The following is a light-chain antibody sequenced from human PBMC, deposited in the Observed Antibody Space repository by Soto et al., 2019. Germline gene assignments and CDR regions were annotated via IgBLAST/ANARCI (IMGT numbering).Light chain of an antibody. CDR2: GAS. CDR1: QSVSSN. CDR3: QQDARWSMR. Sequence: MIITHSSATLSGTPGERATLSCRASQSVSSNLAWYQQKPGQAPRLLIYGASTRATGIPARFSGSGSETEFTYAIGSLSSEDLAVYYCQQDARWSMRFAEGTKVDIK. J-gene: IGKJ1*01. V-gene: IGKV3-15*01.